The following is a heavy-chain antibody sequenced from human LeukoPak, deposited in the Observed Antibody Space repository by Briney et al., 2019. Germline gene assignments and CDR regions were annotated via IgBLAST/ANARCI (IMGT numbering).Heavy chain of an antibody. CDR3: VRDRELHY. V-gene: IGHV4-59*01. CDR2: IYNSGST. D-gene: IGHD1-7*01. J-gene: IGHJ4*02. CDR1: GVSISIYY. Sequence: SETLSLTCTVSGVSISIYYWSWVRQPPGKGLEWIGYIYNSGSTTYNPSLKSRATISVDTSKNQFSLKLTSMTAADTAFYYCVRDRELHYWGQGILVTVSS.